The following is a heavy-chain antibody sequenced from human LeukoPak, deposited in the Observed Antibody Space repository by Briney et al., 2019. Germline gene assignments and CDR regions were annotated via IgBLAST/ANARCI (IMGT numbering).Heavy chain of an antibody. D-gene: IGHD3-9*01. CDR1: GYTFTGYY. J-gene: IGHJ6*03. CDR3: ARGLGALTGYYYYRDV. CDR2: INPNSGGT. V-gene: IGHV1-2*02. Sequence: ASVKVSCKASGYTFTGYYMHWVRQAPGQGLEWMGWINPNSGGTNYAQKFQGRVTMTRDTSISTAYMELSRLRSDDTAVYYCARGLGALTGYYYYRDVGGKGTTVTVSS.